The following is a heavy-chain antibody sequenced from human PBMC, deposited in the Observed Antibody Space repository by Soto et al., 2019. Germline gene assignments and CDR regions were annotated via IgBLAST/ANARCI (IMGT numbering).Heavy chain of an antibody. Sequence: QVQLQESGPGLVKSSETLSLTCTVSGGSVNSEHYYWNWIRQPPGKGLEWIGYFYYTGSTNYNPSLESRLTMSVDMSKNPFSLKLSSVTAADTAVYYCAGGTDGKKVAYWGQGTLVTVSS. V-gene: IGHV4-61*03. D-gene: IGHD5-12*01. CDR2: FYYTGST. CDR3: AGGTDGKKVAY. CDR1: GGSVNSEHYY. J-gene: IGHJ4*02.